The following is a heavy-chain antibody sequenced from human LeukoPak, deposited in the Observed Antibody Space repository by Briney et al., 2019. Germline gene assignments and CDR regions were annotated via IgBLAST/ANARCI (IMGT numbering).Heavy chain of an antibody. CDR2: IYYSGRT. CDR1: SGSINSYY. J-gene: IGHJ5*02. Sequence: PSETLSLTCTVSSGSINSYYWMWLRQPQGKGLAWIGHIYYSGRTNYNTSLKSRVTISVDTSTNQFSLKLTSVSAADTAVYYCARDRGITTARGVPSWFDPWGQGTLVTVSS. CDR3: ARDRGITTARGVPSWFDP. V-gene: IGHV4-59*12. D-gene: IGHD3-10*01.